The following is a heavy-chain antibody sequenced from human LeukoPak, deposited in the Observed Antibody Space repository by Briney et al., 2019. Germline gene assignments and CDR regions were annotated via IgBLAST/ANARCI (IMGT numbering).Heavy chain of an antibody. CDR3: AKSTTVVTPVDY. V-gene: IGHV3-23*01. D-gene: IGHD4-23*01. J-gene: IGHJ4*02. Sequence: GGSLRLSCAASGFTFSSYAMSWVRVAPGKGREWGSAISGSGGSTYYADSVKGRFTISRDNSKNTLYLQINSLRAEATAVYYCAKSTTVVTPVDYWGQGTLVTVSS. CDR1: GFTFSSYA. CDR2: ISGSGGST.